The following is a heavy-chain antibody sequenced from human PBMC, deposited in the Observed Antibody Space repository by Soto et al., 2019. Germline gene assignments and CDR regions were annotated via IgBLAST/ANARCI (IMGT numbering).Heavy chain of an antibody. Sequence: QVQLVESGGGVVQPGRSLRLSCAASGFTFSSYGMHWVRQAPGKGLEWVAVISYDGSNKYYADSVKGRFTISRDNSKNTLYLQMNSLRAEDTAVYYCAKTLQISGDLTYYMDVWGKGTTVTVSS. V-gene: IGHV3-30*18. CDR2: ISYDGSNK. CDR3: AKTLQISGDLTYYMDV. CDR1: GFTFSSYG. J-gene: IGHJ6*03. D-gene: IGHD4-17*01.